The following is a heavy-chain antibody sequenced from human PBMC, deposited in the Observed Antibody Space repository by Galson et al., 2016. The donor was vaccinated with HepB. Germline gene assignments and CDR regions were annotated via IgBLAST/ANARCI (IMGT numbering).Heavy chain of an antibody. CDR2: IYYSGST. D-gene: IGHD3-10*01. V-gene: IGHV4-59*01. CDR3: ARVWGSVSSYYYYYYGMDV. Sequence: SINNYYWSWIRQPPGKGLEWIGYIYYSGSTNYSPSLKSRVTISVDRSKNQLSLKLSSVTAADAAVYYCARVWGSVSSYYYYYYGMDVWGQGTTVTVSS. CDR1: SINNYY. J-gene: IGHJ6*02.